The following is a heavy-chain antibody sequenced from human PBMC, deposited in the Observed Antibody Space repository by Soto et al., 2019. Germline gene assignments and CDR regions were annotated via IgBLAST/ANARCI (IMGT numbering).Heavy chain of an antibody. Sequence: GGSLSLSCAASGFTFSSYAMSWVRQAPGKGLEWVSAISGSGGSTYYADSVKGRFTISRDNSKNTLYLQMNSLRAEDTAVYYCAKYRAGVTIFGVAPLGYYYYMDVWGKGTTVTVSS. J-gene: IGHJ6*03. CDR3: AKYRAGVTIFGVAPLGYYYYMDV. CDR2: ISGSGGST. CDR1: GFTFSSYA. V-gene: IGHV3-23*01. D-gene: IGHD3-3*01.